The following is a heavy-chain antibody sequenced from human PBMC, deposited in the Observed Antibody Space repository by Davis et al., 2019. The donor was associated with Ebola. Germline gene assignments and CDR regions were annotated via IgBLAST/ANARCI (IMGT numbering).Heavy chain of an antibody. D-gene: IGHD5-18*01. J-gene: IGHJ4*02. CDR2: IYYSGST. CDR3: ASSDTAMVYYFDY. V-gene: IGHV4-59*01. CDR1: GGSISSYY. Sequence: MPSETLSLTCTVSGGSISSYYWSWIRQPPGKGLEWIGYIYYSGSTNYSPSLKSRVTISVDTSKNQFSLKLSSVTAADTAVYYCASSDTAMVYYFDYWGQGTLVTVSS.